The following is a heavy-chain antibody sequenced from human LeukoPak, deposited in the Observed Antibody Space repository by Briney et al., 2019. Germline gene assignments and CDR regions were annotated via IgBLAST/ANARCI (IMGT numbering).Heavy chain of an antibody. CDR1: GFTFSTFW. J-gene: IGHJ4*02. D-gene: IGHD1-26*01. CDR2: IKPDGSDK. CDR3: GRDGSGSPDY. Sequence: PGGSLRLSCAASGFTFSTFWMSWVRQAPGKGLEWVANIKPDGSDKYYIDSVKGRFTISRDNAKNSLYLQMNSLRAEDTAVYYCGRDGSGSPDYWGQGTLVTVSS. V-gene: IGHV3-7*03.